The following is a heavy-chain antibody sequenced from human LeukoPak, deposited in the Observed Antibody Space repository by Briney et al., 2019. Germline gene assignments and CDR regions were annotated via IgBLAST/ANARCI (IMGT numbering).Heavy chain of an antibody. CDR3: ARDYTKSRGWNCSDY. J-gene: IGHJ4*02. D-gene: IGHD1-7*01. Sequence: GGSLRLSCAASGFTFSSYWMSWVRQAPGKGLEWVANIKQDGSEKYYVDSVKGRFTISRDNAKNSLYLQMNSLRAEDTAVYYCARDYTKSRGWNCSDYWGQGTLVTVSS. V-gene: IGHV3-7*01. CDR2: IKQDGSEK. CDR1: GFTFSSYW.